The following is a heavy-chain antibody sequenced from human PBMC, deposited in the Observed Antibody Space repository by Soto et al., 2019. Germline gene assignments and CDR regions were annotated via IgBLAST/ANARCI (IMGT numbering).Heavy chain of an antibody. V-gene: IGHV4-31*03. Sequence: QVQLQESGPGLVKPSPTLSLTCTVSGDSISGGAYWSWIRQHPGKGLEWIGYIHFSGSTYYNPSLKSRVAMSTYTSNTQFSLRLRSVTAADTAVYYFARDQWVSHFDSWGQGALVTVSA. J-gene: IGHJ4*02. CDR1: GDSISGGAY. CDR2: IHFSGST. CDR3: ARDQWVSHFDS. D-gene: IGHD1-26*01.